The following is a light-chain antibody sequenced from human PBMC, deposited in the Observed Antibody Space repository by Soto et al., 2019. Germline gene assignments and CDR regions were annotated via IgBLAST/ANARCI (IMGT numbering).Light chain of an antibody. CDR1: SSNIGAGYD. CDR3: QSYDSSLSGVV. V-gene: IGLV1-40*01. CDR2: GNS. Sequence: QSVLTQPPSVSGAPGQRVTISCTGSSSNIGAGYDVHWYQQLPETAPKLLIYGNSNRPSGVPDRFSGSKSGTSASLAITGLQAEDEADYYYQSYDSSLSGVVFGGGTKVTVL. J-gene: IGLJ2*01.